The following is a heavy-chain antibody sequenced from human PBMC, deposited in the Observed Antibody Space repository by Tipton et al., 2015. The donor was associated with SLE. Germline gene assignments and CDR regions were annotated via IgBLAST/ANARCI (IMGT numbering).Heavy chain of an antibody. CDR1: GGSISSYY. V-gene: IGHV4-30-4*01. CDR2: IYYSGST. D-gene: IGHD6-19*01. Sequence: TLSLTCTVSGGSISSYYWTWIRQPPGKGLEWIGYIYYSGSTYYNPSLKSRVTISIDTSKNQFSLKLNSVTAADTAVYYCARTDIAVAGTRGAFDIWGQGTMVTVSS. CDR3: ARTDIAVAGTRGAFDI. J-gene: IGHJ3*02.